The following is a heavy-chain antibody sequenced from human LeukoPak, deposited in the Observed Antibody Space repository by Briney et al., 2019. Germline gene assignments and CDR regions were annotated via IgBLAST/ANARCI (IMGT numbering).Heavy chain of an antibody. CDR3: ASEVTPEFDWFDP. D-gene: IGHD4-23*01. J-gene: IGHJ5*02. CDR2: IYYSGST. V-gene: IGHV4-39*01. CDR1: GGSISSSSYY. Sequence: PSATLSLTCTVSGGSISSSSYYWGWIRQPPGKGREWIGSIYYSGSTYYNPSLKSRVTISVDTSKNQFSLKLSSVTAADTAVYYCASEVTPEFDWFDPWGQGTLVTVSS.